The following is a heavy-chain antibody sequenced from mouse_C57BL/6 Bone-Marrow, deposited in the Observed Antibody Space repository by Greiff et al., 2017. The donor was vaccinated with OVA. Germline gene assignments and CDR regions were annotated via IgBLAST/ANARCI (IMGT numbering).Heavy chain of an antibody. CDR3: ARHPYYGSSFAMDY. V-gene: IGHV5-6*01. D-gene: IGHD1-1*01. CDR1: GFTFSSYG. Sequence: EVQLKESGGDLVKPGGSLKLSCAASGFTFSSYGMSWVRQTPDKRLEWVATISSGGSYTYYPDSVKGRFTISRDNAKNTLYLQMSSLKSEDTALYYCARHPYYGSSFAMDYWGQGTSVTVSS. J-gene: IGHJ4*01. CDR2: ISSGGSYT.